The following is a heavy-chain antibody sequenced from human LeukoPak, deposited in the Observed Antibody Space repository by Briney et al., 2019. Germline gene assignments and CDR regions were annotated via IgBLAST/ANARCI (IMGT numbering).Heavy chain of an antibody. CDR3: ARSRGSYRIPIDY. V-gene: IGHV4-34*01. CDR2: INHSGST. J-gene: IGHJ4*02. D-gene: IGHD1-26*01. Sequence: KPSETLSLTCAVYGGSFSGYHWSWIRQPPGKGLEWIGEINHSGSTNYNPSLKSRVTISVDTSKNQFSLKLSSVTAADTAVYYCARSRGSYRIPIDYWGQGTLVTVSS. CDR1: GGSFSGYH.